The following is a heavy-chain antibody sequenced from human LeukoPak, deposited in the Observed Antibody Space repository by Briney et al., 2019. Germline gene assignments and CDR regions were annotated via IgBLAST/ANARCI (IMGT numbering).Heavy chain of an antibody. CDR2: ISAYNGNT. CDR3: ARVSGRTAMARDLIE. J-gene: IGHJ4*02. Sequence: ASVKVSCKASGYTFTSYGISWVRQAPGQGLEWMGWISAYNGNTNYAQKLLGRVTMTTDTSTSTAYMELRSLRSDDTAVYYCARVSGRTAMARDLIEWGQGTLVTVSS. D-gene: IGHD5-18*01. V-gene: IGHV1-18*01. CDR1: GYTFTSYG.